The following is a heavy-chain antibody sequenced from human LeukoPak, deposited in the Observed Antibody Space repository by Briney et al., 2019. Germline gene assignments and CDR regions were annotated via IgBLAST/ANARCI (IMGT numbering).Heavy chain of an antibody. CDR3: ARGGYSFDY. CDR1: GFSSHIYV. D-gene: IGHD5-18*01. J-gene: IGHJ4*02. CDR2: INDSGDNI. V-gene: IGHV3-23*01. Sequence: GGSLRLSCVASGFSSHIYVMSWVRQAPGKGLEWVSSINDSGDNINYVDSVKGRFSISRDNSKSTLYLQMNSLRPEDTAVYYCARGGYSFDYWGQGTLVTVSS.